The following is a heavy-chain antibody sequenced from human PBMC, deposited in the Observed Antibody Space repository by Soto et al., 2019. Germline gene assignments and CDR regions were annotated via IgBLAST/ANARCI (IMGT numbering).Heavy chain of an antibody. D-gene: IGHD3-22*01. J-gene: IGHJ6*02. CDR1: GFTFTGYG. V-gene: IGHV3-30*18. CDR3: AKSYYYDSSGLYSPRGYYYYFGMDV. CDR2: ISPDGTDK. Sequence: AVGSLRLSCAASGFTFTGYGMHWVRQAPGKGLEWVAVISPDGTDKYYADSVKGRFTISRDNSKNTLYLQMNSLRAEDTAVYYCAKSYYYDSSGLYSPRGYYYYFGMDVWGQGTTVTVSS.